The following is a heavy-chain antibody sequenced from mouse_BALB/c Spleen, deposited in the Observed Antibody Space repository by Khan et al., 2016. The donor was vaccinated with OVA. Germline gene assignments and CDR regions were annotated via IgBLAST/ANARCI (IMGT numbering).Heavy chain of an antibody. J-gene: IGHJ3*01. V-gene: IGHV14-3*02. CDR1: GFNIKDTY. CDR2: IDPENGYV. CDR3: ARITYYDGSY. Sequence: IQLVQSGAELVKPGASVTLSCTASGFNIKDTYLHWVNQRPEQGLEWVGRIDPENGYVKFDPKFQGKATITADTSSSTVYLQLSSLTSEDTAVYYCARITYYDGSYWDQGTLVTVS. D-gene: IGHD1-1*01.